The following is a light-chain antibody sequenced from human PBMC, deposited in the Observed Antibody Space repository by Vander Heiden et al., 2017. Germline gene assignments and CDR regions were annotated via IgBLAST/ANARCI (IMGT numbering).Light chain of an antibody. J-gene: IGKJ5*01. CDR2: GAS. CDR1: QSVSSN. Sequence: EIVMRQSPATLSVFPEERATLSCRASQSVSSNLPWYQQKPGQAPRLLIYGASTRATGIPARFSGSGSGTEFTLTISSLQSEDLAVYYCQQYKNWPPITFGQGTLLEIK. CDR3: QQYKNWPPIT. V-gene: IGKV3-15*01.